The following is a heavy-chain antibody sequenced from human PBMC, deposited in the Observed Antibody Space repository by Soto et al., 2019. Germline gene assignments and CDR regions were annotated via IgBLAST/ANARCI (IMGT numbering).Heavy chain of an antibody. CDR1: GFTVSSNY. CDR3: ARGGSGYYHYPFDY. Sequence: PGGSLRLSCAVSGFTVSSNYMSWVRQAPGKGLEWVLVIYNDGSTYYADSVKGRFTISRDNSKNTLYLQMNSLRAEDTAVYYCARGGSGYYHYPFDYWGQGTLVTVSS. CDR2: IYNDGST. D-gene: IGHD3-22*01. V-gene: IGHV3-66*01. J-gene: IGHJ4*02.